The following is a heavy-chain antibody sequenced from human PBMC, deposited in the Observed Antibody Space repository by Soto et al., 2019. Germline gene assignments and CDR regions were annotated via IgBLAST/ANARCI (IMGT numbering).Heavy chain of an antibody. D-gene: IGHD2-2*01. Sequence: GGSMRLSCAAAGFTFSSYSMKWVRQAPGKGLEWVSLIGESGTPTYYADSVKGRFTISRDNSGNTLFLEMYSLRAEDTAVYYCARYIPGVRYYGMDVWGQGTTVTVSS. CDR2: IGESGTPT. CDR3: ARYIPGVRYYGMDV. V-gene: IGHV3-23*01. CDR1: GFTFSSYS. J-gene: IGHJ6*02.